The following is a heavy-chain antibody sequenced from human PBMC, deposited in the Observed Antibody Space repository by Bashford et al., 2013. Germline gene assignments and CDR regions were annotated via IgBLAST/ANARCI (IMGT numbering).Heavy chain of an antibody. CDR2: INPNSGDT. CDR3: ARSELSGNDYYFDS. J-gene: IGHJ4*02. Sequence: WVRQAPGQGLEWMGWINPNSGDTNYAQKFQGRVTMTRDMSLSTAYMELSSLRSEDTAIYYCARSELSGNDYYFDSWGQGTLVTVSS. D-gene: IGHD1-1*01. V-gene: IGHV1-2*02.